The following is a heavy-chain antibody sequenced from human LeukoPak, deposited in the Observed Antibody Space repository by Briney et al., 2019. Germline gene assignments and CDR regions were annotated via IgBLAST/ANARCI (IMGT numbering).Heavy chain of an antibody. CDR3: ARDLSSDWRYFDY. D-gene: IGHD6-19*01. CDR1: GYTFTSYR. V-gene: IGHV1-18*01. Sequence: ASVKVSCKASGYTFTSYRISWVRQPPGQGLEWMGWISAYNGNTKYAPKLQGRVTMTTDTSTSTAYMELRSLRSDDTAVYYCARDLSSDWRYFDYWGQGTLVTVSS. CDR2: ISAYNGNT. J-gene: IGHJ4*02.